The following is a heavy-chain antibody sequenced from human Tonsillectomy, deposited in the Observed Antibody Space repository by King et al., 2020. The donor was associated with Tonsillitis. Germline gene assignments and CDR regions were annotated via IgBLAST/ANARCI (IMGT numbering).Heavy chain of an antibody. Sequence: VQLVESGGGVVQPGRSLRLSCAAYGFTFSSYDMYWVCQAPGKGLEWVAVISYDGSNKYHADSVKGRFTISRDNSKNTLYLQMNSLRAEDTAVYYCASRLGYYYNSSGYLKDVPDYWGQGTLVTVSS. CDR2: ISYDGSNK. J-gene: IGHJ4*02. CDR3: ASRLGYYYNSSGYLKDVPDY. D-gene: IGHD3-22*01. CDR1: GFTFSSYD. V-gene: IGHV3-30-3*01.